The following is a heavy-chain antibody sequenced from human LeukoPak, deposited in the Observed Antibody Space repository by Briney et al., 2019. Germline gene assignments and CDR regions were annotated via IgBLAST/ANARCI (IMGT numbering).Heavy chain of an antibody. Sequence: SETLSLTCTVSGGSISSSSYYWGWIRQPPGKGLEWIGSIYSSGSTYYNPSLKSRVTISVDTSKNQFSLKLSSVTAADTAVYYCARYSSGWYWGYFDYWGQGTLVTVSS. D-gene: IGHD6-19*01. J-gene: IGHJ4*02. V-gene: IGHV4-39*07. CDR1: GGSISSSSYY. CDR3: ARYSSGWYWGYFDY. CDR2: IYSSGST.